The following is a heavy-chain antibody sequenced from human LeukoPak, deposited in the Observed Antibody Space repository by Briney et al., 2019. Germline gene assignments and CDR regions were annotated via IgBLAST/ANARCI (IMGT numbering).Heavy chain of an antibody. Sequence: GGSLRLSCAASGFTFRSHWMSGVRQAPGKGLEWVANIRQDGSEKYYVDSVKGRFTISRDNAKNTLYLQMNSLRAEDTALYFCANDVGIGGWGQGTLVTVSS. V-gene: IGHV3-7*02. J-gene: IGHJ4*02. CDR1: GFTFRSHW. CDR2: IRQDGSEK. D-gene: IGHD1-1*01. CDR3: ANDVGIGG.